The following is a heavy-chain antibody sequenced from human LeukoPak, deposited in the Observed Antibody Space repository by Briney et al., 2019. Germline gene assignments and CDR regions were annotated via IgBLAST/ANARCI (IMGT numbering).Heavy chain of an antibody. Sequence: SETLSLTCTVSGGSINTDNYYWSWIRQSPVKGLEWIGYIHHTGTTYYNPSLRSRASISVFTSNNQFSLTLISVTAADTAVYYCARNLVPYFGELDPWGRGTLVTVSS. CDR2: IHHTGTT. CDR1: GGSINTDNYY. V-gene: IGHV4-31*03. J-gene: IGHJ5*02. D-gene: IGHD3-10*01. CDR3: ARNLVPYFGELDP.